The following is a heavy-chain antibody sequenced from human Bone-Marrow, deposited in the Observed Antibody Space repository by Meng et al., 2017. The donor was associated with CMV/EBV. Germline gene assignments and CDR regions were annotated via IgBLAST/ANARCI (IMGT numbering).Heavy chain of an antibody. CDR3: ARGKHSINWFDP. D-gene: IGHD2-21*01. J-gene: IGHJ5*02. Sequence: LSLTCAASGFTFSSYEMNWVRQAPGKGLEWVSYISSSGSTIYYADSVKGRFTISRDNAKNSLYLQMNSLRAEDTAVYYCARGKHSINWFDPWGQGTLVTVSS. CDR2: ISSSGSTI. CDR1: GFTFSSYE. V-gene: IGHV3-48*03.